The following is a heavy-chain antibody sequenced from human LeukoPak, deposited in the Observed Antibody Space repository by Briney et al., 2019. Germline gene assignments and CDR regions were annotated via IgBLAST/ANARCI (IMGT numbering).Heavy chain of an antibody. V-gene: IGHV3-23*01. J-gene: IGHJ4*02. Sequence: GGSLRLSCAASGFTFSSYAMSWVRQAPGKGLEWVSAISGSGGSTYYADSVKGRFTISRDNSKNTLYLQMNSLRAEDTAVYYCAAGGGYQLLSYWGQGTLVTVSS. CDR2: ISGSGGST. CDR1: GFTFSSYA. CDR3: AAGGGYQLLSY. D-gene: IGHD2-2*01.